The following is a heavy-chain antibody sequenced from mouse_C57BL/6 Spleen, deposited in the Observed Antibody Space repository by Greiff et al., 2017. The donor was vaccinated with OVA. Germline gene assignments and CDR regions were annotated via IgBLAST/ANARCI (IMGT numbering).Heavy chain of an antibody. Sequence: VQLQQSGPGLVKPSQSLSLTCSVTGYSITSGYYWNWIRQFPGNKLEWMGYISYDGSNNYNPSLKNRISITRDTSKNQFFLKLNSVTTEDTATYYCARAEYWGQGTSVTVSS. CDR2: ISYDGSN. CDR3: ARAEY. V-gene: IGHV3-6*01. J-gene: IGHJ4*01. CDR1: GYSITSGYY.